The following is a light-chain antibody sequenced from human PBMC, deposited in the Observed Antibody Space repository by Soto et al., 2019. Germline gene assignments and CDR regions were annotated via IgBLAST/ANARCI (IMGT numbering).Light chain of an antibody. J-gene: IGLJ2*01. CDR1: SSNIGRNT. V-gene: IGLV1-44*01. Sequence: QAVVTQPPSASGTPGQRVTISCSGSSSNIGRNTVNWYQQLPGTAPKVLIYSDDQRPSGVPDRFSGSKSGTSASLAISGLRPEDEADYYCAAWDDSFDGHVVFGGGTKVTVL. CDR2: SDD. CDR3: AAWDDSFDGHVV.